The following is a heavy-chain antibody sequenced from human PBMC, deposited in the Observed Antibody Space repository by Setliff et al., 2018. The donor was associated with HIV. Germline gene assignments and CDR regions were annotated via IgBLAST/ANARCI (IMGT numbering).Heavy chain of an antibody. D-gene: IGHD2-15*01. CDR1: NVSINSYY. Sequence: SETLSLTCTVSNVSINSYYWSWIRQPPGRALEWVGRIYSSGKTNYNPSLKSRLKMSIDTSKNQFSLMLNSVTAADTAVYFCARDPFCSGDGCFRYYQHWGRGTLVTVSS. J-gene: IGHJ1*01. V-gene: IGHV4-4*07. CDR2: IYSSGKT. CDR3: ARDPFCSGDGCFRYYQH.